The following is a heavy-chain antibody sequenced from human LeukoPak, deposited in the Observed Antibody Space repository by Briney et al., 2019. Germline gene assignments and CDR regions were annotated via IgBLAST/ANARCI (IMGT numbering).Heavy chain of an antibody. CDR2: IRDSGEA. D-gene: IGHD3/OR15-3a*01. V-gene: IGHV3-66*03. Sequence: GGSLRLSCAVSGFRLNDYYISWVRQAPGKGLEWVGLIRDSGEAFYADFVRGRFAISRDESENTLYLQMNSLRVEDTAVYFCARDRAALQDWVEFDPWGQGTPVIVSS. CDR1: GFRLNDYY. J-gene: IGHJ5*02. CDR3: ARDRAALQDWVEFDP.